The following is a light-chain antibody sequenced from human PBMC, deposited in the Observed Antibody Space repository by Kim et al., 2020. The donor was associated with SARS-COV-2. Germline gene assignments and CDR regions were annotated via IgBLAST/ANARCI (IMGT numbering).Light chain of an antibody. CDR3: LQDSEYPWT. V-gene: IGKV1-6*02. CDR1: QDIRTD. J-gene: IGKJ1*01. CDR2: TAS. Sequence: AIQVTQSPSSLSASVGDSVSITCRASQDIRTDLAWYQQRPGKAPNLLIFTASRLLSGVPSRFSGSGSGTDFTLTITSLQPEDFATYYCLQDSEYPWTFGQGTKVYIK.